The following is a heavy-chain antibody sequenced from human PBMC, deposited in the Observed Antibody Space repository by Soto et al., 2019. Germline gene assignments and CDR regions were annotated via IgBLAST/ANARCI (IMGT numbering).Heavy chain of an antibody. D-gene: IGHD3-3*01. J-gene: IGHJ3*01. CDR3: AKDTVGGYSFWSGYYSDGLDV. CDR1: GFTFNGYA. Sequence: EVKLLESGGGLAQSGGSLRLSCVGSGFTFNGYAISWVRQAPGERLEWVAAISGSAGGTDYAHSVRGRFTISRDNSKKTVHLQMDSLRVEDTDVYLCAKDTVGGYSFWSGYYSDGLDVWGQGTLVTVS. CDR2: ISGSAGGT. V-gene: IGHV3-23*01.